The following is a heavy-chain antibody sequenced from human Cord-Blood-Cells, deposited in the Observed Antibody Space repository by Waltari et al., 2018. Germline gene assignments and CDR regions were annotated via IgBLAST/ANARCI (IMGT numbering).Heavy chain of an antibody. CDR3: ARAGFGVRRFWYFDL. Sequence: QVQLQESGPGLVTPSETLSLTCTVTGGSISSYYWSWTRQHAGKGLEWIGRIYTRGSTNYNPSLKSRVTMSVDTSKNQFSLKLSSVTAADTAVYYCARAGFGVRRFWYFDLWGRGTLVTVSS. V-gene: IGHV4-4*07. D-gene: IGHD3-3*01. CDR2: IYTRGST. CDR1: GGSISSYY. J-gene: IGHJ2*01.